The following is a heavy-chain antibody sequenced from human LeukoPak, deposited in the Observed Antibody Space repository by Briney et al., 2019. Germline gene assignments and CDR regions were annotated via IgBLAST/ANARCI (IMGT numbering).Heavy chain of an antibody. CDR2: IYYSGST. J-gene: IGHJ6*03. CDR3: ARATHGSGSYYHYYYYYMDV. D-gene: IGHD3-10*01. Sequence: APETLSLTCTVSGGSISSYYWSWIRQPPGKGLEWIGYIYYSGSTNYNPSLKSRVTISVDTSKNQFSLKLSSVTAADTAVYYCARATHGSGSYYHYYYYYMDVWGKGTTVTVSS. CDR1: GGSISSYY. V-gene: IGHV4-59*01.